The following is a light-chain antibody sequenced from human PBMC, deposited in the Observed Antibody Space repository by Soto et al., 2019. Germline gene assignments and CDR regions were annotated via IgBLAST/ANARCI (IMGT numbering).Light chain of an antibody. V-gene: IGKV3-15*01. CDR2: GAS. CDR3: QQYNNWHYT. J-gene: IGKJ2*01. Sequence: VMTQSPATLSVSPGERATLSCRASQSVSSNLAWYQQKPGQAPRLLIYGASTRATGIPARFSGSGSGTEFTLTISSLQSEDFAVYYCQQYNNWHYTFGQGTKLEIK. CDR1: QSVSSN.